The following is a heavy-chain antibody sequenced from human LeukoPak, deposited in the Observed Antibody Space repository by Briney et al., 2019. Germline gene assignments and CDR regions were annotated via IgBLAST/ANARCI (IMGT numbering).Heavy chain of an antibody. J-gene: IGHJ5*02. CDR2: IYHSGTT. CDR1: GGSIISSSYN. D-gene: IGHD3-9*01. Sequence: SEILSLTCAVSGGSIISSSYNWGWIRQPPGKGLEWIGTIYHSGTTYYNPSLKSRVTISVDTSKNQFFLKLSSVTAADTAVYYCARLPTGYPNWFDPWGQGSLVTVSS. V-gene: IGHV4-39*01. CDR3: ARLPTGYPNWFDP.